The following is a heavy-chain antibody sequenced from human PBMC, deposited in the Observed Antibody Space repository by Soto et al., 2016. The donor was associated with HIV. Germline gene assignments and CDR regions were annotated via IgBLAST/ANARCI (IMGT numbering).Heavy chain of an antibody. CDR3: ARGEREDIVATRWGRGMDV. D-gene: IGHD5-12*01. J-gene: IGHJ6*01. Sequence: VQLVESGGGVVQPGRSLRLSCAASGFTFSSYAMHWVRRAPGKGLEWVAVISYDGSNKYYADSVKGRFTISRDNSKNTLYLQMNSLRAEDTAVYYCARGEREDIVATRWGRGMDVVGPRATVTVSS. CDR1: GFTFSSYA. V-gene: IGHV3-30*04. CDR2: ISYDGSNK.